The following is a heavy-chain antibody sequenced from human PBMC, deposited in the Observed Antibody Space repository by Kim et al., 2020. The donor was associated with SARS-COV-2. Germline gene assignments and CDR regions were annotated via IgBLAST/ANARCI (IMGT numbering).Heavy chain of an antibody. Sequence: GGSLRLSCAASGFTFSSYDMHWVRQATGKGLEWVSVIGTAGDTYYRGSVKGRFTISRENAKNSLYLQMNSLRAGDTAVYYCASFGMDVWGQGTTVTVSS. V-gene: IGHV3-13*04. J-gene: IGHJ6*02. CDR2: IGTAGDT. CDR1: GFTFSSYD. CDR3: ASFGMDV.